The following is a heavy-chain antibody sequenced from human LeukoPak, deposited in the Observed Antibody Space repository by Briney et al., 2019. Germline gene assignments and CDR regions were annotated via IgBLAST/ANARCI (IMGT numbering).Heavy chain of an antibody. Sequence: SETLSLTCTVSGGSISSGGYYWSWIRQHPGKGLEWIGYIYYSGSTYYNPSLKSRVTISVDTSKNQFSLKLSSVTAADTAVYYCARVVPAATEVVGYYGMDVWGQGTTVTVSS. CDR1: GGSISSGGYY. D-gene: IGHD2-2*01. J-gene: IGHJ6*02. CDR2: IYYSGST. CDR3: ARVVPAATEVVGYYGMDV. V-gene: IGHV4-31*03.